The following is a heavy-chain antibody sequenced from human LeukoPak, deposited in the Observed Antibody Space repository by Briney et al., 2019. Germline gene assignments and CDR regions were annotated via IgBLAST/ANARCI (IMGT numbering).Heavy chain of an antibody. J-gene: IGHJ3*02. Sequence: ASVKVSCKASGYTFTSCGISWVRQAPGQGREWMGWISAYNGNTNYAQKLQGRVTMTTDTSTSTAYMELRSLRSDDTAVYYCARNRIGYCSSTSCRPNAFDIWGQGTMVTVSS. CDR3: ARNRIGYCSSTSCRPNAFDI. D-gene: IGHD2-2*01. CDR2: ISAYNGNT. V-gene: IGHV1-18*01. CDR1: GYTFTSCG.